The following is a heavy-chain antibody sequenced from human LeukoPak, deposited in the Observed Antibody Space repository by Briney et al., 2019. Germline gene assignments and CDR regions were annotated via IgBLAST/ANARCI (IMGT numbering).Heavy chain of an antibody. D-gene: IGHD6-19*01. CDR3: ARGGGSGWYSAFDY. V-gene: IGHV3-9*01. CDR2: ISWNSGSI. Sequence: PGGSLRLSCVASGFTFEDYAMNWVRQVPGKGLEWVSSISWNSGSIGYADSVKGRFIISGDNVKDSLYLQMNSLRPEDTALYYCARGGGSGWYSAFDYWGQGTLVTVSS. CDR1: GFTFEDYA. J-gene: IGHJ4*02.